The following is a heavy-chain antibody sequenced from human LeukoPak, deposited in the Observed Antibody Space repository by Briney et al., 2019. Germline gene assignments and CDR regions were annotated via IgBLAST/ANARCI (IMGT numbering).Heavy chain of an antibody. CDR1: GGSFSGYY. Sequence: PSETLSLTCAVYGGSFSGYYWSWIRQPPGKGLEWIGEINHSGSTNYNPSLKSRVTISVDTSKNQFSLKLSSVTAADTAVYYCARGRGRWLQGGDNWFDPWGQGTLVTVSS. D-gene: IGHD5-12*01. CDR2: INHSGST. CDR3: ARGRGRWLQGGDNWFDP. J-gene: IGHJ5*02. V-gene: IGHV4-34*01.